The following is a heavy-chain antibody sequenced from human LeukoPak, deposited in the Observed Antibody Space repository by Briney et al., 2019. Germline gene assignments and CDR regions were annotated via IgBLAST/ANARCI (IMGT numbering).Heavy chain of an antibody. CDR2: ISGSGRTT. CDR1: GFTFSNLA. D-gene: IGHD2-15*01. CDR3: AKNVVVKRYIDY. V-gene: IGHV3-23*01. Sequence: GRSLRLSCAPSGFTFSNLAMSWVRQTPGTGLRWVSVISGSGRTTEYADSVKGRFTISRDNSKNTLSLQMNSLRVEDTAIYYCAKNVVVKRYIDYWGQGTLVTVSS. J-gene: IGHJ4*02.